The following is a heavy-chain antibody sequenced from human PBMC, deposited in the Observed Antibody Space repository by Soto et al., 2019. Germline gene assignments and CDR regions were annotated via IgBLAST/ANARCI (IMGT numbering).Heavy chain of an antibody. D-gene: IGHD4-17*01. Sequence: QIHLVQSGGEVKKPGASVKVSCKTSGYTFTTYGISWVRQAPGQGLEWMGWITPFNDNTKYAQNLQGRVTMTTDTSTNTAYLELRSLTSADTAVYYSARTDKGDYVPPLDNWGQGTLVTVSS. CDR3: ARTDKGDYVPPLDN. CDR2: ITPFNDNT. V-gene: IGHV1-18*01. J-gene: IGHJ4*02. CDR1: GYTFTTYG.